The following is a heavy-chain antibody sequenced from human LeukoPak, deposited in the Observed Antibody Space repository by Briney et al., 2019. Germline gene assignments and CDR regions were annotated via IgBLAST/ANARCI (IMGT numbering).Heavy chain of an antibody. CDR3: ARHQVGATIDY. D-gene: IGHD1-26*01. V-gene: IGHV4-39*01. J-gene: IGHJ4*02. Sequence: PSETLSLTCTVSGGSISSNSYYWGWIRQPPGKGLEWIGSLYYSGSTYYNLSLKSRVTISVDTSKNQFSLKLSSVTAADTAVYYCARHQVGATIDYWGQGTLVTVSS. CDR2: LYYSGST. CDR1: GGSISSNSYY.